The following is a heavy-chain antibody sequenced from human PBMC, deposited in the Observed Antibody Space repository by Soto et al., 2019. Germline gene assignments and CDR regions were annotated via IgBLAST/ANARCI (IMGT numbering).Heavy chain of an antibody. D-gene: IGHD6-13*01. J-gene: IGHJ6*02. CDR3: ARDLDTSRDGWGCYGVDV. Sequence: GGPLXLSCATSGLIVINNHMTWVRQAPGKGLEWVSIIYRDGTTYYADSVKGRFTVSRDSSENTLFLQMNSLRAEDTAVYYCARDLDTSRDGWGCYGVDVWGRGTGVTV. V-gene: IGHV3-66*01. CDR2: IYRDGTT. CDR1: GLIVINNH.